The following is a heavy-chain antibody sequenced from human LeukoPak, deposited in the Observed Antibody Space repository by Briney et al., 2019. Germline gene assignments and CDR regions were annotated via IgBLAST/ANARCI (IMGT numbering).Heavy chain of an antibody. CDR1: AGSSGSGGYS. CDR2: IYYSGST. Sequence: SETLSLTCTVSAGSSGSGGYSWSWIRQHPGKGPEWIGNIYYSGSTYYNPSLKSRVTISVDTSKNQFSLKLSSVTAADTAVYYCARVAGVKIVPASWGQGTLVTASS. V-gene: IGHV4-31*03. J-gene: IGHJ5*02. CDR3: ARVAGVKIVPAS. D-gene: IGHD2-2*01.